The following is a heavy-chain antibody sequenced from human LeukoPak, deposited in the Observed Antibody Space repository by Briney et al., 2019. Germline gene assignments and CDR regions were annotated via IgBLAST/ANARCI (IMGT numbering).Heavy chain of an antibody. Sequence: ASVKVSCKASGYTFTSYAMHWVSQAPGQRLEWMGWINAGNGNTKYSQKFQGRVTITRDTSANTAYMELSSLRSEDTAVYHCARGPRPVRTVAGTSGWFDPWGQGTLVIVSS. D-gene: IGHD6-19*01. J-gene: IGHJ5*02. V-gene: IGHV1-3*01. CDR3: ARGPRPVRTVAGTSGWFDP. CDR2: INAGNGNT. CDR1: GYTFTSYA.